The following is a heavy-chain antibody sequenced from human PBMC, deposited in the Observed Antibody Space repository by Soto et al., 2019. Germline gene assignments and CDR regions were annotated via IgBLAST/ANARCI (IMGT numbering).Heavy chain of an antibody. CDR3: AKDRRLGMVTLLDY. J-gene: IGHJ4*02. CDR1: GFTFSSYA. Sequence: EVQLLESGGGLVQPGGSLRLSCAASGFTFSSYAMSWVRQAPGKGLEWVSAISGSGGSTYYADSVKGRFTISRDNSKNTLYLQINSLRAEDTAVYYCAKDRRLGMVTLLDYGGQGTLVTVSS. D-gene: IGHD5-18*01. V-gene: IGHV3-23*01. CDR2: ISGSGGST.